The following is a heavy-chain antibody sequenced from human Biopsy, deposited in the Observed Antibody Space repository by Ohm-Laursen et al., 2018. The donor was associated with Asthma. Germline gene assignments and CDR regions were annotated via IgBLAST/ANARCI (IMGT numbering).Heavy chain of an antibody. CDR1: GYPFTDYY. V-gene: IGHV1-2*06. CDR2: INPNSGGT. J-gene: IGHJ4*02. CDR3: ARGRHYDFWSGYYIEYFDY. Sequence: ASVKVSCKASGYPFTDYYMHWVRQAPGQGLEWMGRINPNSGGTNYAQKFQGRVTMTRDTSISTAYMELSRLRSDDTAVYYCARGRHYDFWSGYYIEYFDYWGQGTLVTVSS. D-gene: IGHD3-3*01.